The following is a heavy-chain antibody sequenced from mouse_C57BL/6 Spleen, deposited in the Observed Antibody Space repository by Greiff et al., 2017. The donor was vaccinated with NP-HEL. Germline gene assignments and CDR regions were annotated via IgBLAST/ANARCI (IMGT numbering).Heavy chain of an antibody. CDR1: GYTFSNYW. CDR2: MNPSSIYT. D-gene: IGHD2-3*01. V-gene: IGHV1-7*01. CDR3: ARSGGLLRNVDY. J-gene: IGHJ2*02. Sequence: VQLQQSGAELAKPGASVKLSCKASGYTFSNYWMHWVKQSPGQGLEWIGYMNPSSIYTKYNQKFKDKATLTEDKSSSTAYMQLSSLTCEDSAVYCCARSGGLLRNVDYWGQGTSLTVSS.